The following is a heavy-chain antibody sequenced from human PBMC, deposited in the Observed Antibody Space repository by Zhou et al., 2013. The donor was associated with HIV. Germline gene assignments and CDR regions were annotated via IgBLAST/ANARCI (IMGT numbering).Heavy chain of an antibody. Sequence: QVHLVQSGAEVKKPGASVKVSCKASGYTFTTYGITWVRQAPGQGLEWMGWISAYNGNTNYAQKLQGRVTMTTDTSTSTAYMELRSLRSDDTAMYYCGRDGEVATIRGLYYYGMDVWGQGTTVTVSS. V-gene: IGHV1-18*01. CDR1: GYTFTTYG. CDR2: ISAYNGNT. D-gene: IGHD5-12*01. CDR3: GRDGEVATIRGLYYYGMDV. J-gene: IGHJ6*02.